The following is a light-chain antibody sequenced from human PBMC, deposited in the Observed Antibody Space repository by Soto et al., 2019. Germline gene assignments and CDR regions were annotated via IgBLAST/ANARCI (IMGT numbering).Light chain of an antibody. CDR3: QQYDNSIT. CDR1: QSVTSNN. V-gene: IGKV3-20*01. J-gene: IGKJ5*01. CDR2: DAS. Sequence: EIVLTQSQGTLSLSPGDTATLSCRASQSVTSNNLAWYHQKPGQTPRLLIYDASSRATGIPDRFSGSGSGTDFTLTISRLEPEDFAVYYCQQYDNSITFGQGTRLEIE.